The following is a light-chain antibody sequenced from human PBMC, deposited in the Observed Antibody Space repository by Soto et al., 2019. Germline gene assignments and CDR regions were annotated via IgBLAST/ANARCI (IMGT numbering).Light chain of an antibody. J-gene: IGKJ1*01. Sequence: EIVMTQSPATLSVSPGERATLSCRSSQSVSSDLAWYHQKPGQAPRLLIYGASTRATGIPARFSGSGSGTEFTLTISSLQPEDFAVYYCQQYYNWPRTFGQGTKVDIK. CDR1: QSVSSD. V-gene: IGKV3-15*01. CDR2: GAS. CDR3: QQYYNWPRT.